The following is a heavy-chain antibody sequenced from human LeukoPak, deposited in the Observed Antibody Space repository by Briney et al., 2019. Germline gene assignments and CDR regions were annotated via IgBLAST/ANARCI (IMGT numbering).Heavy chain of an antibody. CDR2: IIPIFGTA. V-gene: IGHV1-69*05. CDR3: ARLGIAYYYDSSGINDAFDI. Sequence: SSVRVSCKASGGTFSSYAISWVRQAPGQGLNWMGRIIPIFGTANYAQKFQGRVTITTDESTSTAYMELSSLRSEDTAVYYCARLGIAYYYDSSGINDAFDIWGQGTMVTVSS. CDR1: GGTFSSYA. J-gene: IGHJ3*02. D-gene: IGHD3-22*01.